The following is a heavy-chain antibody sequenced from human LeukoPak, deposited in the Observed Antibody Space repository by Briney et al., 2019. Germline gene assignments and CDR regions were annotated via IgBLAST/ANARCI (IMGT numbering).Heavy chain of an antibody. CDR3: AQELAWGAFDY. V-gene: IGHV3-23*01. CDR2: IRGSGGNT. J-gene: IGHJ4*02. D-gene: IGHD7-27*01. Sequence: GGSLRLAWAASGLPFTSYAVSWVRQAPGRGLGWVSAIRGSGGNTFYADSVKGRYTISRDNSKNTLYLQMNSLRVEDTAIYYCAQELAWGAFDYCGQGTLVTVSS. CDR1: GLPFTSYA.